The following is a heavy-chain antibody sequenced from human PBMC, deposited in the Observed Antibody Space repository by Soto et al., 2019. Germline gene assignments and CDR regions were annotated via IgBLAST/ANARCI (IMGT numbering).Heavy chain of an antibody. CDR1: GFTFSDHY. CDR3: AREMYYDAGGAFDI. J-gene: IGHJ3*02. CDR2: TRNKANSYTT. D-gene: IGHD3-22*01. V-gene: IGHV3-72*01. Sequence: VQLVESGGGLVQPGGSLRLSCAASGFTFSDHYMDWVRQAPGKGLEWVGRTRNKANSYTTEYAASVKGRFTISRDDSKNSLYLQMNSLKTEDTAVYYCAREMYYDAGGAFDIWGQGTMVTVSS.